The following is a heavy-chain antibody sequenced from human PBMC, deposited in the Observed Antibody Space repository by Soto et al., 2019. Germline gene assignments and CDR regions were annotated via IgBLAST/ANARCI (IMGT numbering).Heavy chain of an antibody. CDR2: ISYDGSNK. CDR3: ARDPYSSGWYRCDY. Sequence: QVQLVESGGGVVQPGRSLRLSCAASGFTFSSYAMHWVRQAPGKGLEWVAVISYDGSNKYYADSVKGRFTISRDNSKNTLYLQMNSMRAEDTAVYYCARDPYSSGWYRCDYWGQGTLVTVSS. D-gene: IGHD6-19*01. J-gene: IGHJ4*02. V-gene: IGHV3-30-3*01. CDR1: GFTFSSYA.